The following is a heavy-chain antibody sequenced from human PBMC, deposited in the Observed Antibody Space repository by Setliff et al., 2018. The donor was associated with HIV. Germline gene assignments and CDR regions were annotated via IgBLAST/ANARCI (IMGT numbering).Heavy chain of an antibody. V-gene: IGHV4-59*11. CDR1: GGSISSHY. D-gene: IGHD6-13*01. CDR2: IYYSGST. Sequence: PSETLSLTCTVSGGSISSHYWSWIRQPPGKGLEWIGYIYYSGSTNYNPSLKSRVTISVDTSKNQFSLKLSSVTAADTAVYYCARGFGSSWGGNYYYYYMDVWGKGTTGTVSS. J-gene: IGHJ6*03. CDR3: ARGFGSSWGGNYYYYYMDV.